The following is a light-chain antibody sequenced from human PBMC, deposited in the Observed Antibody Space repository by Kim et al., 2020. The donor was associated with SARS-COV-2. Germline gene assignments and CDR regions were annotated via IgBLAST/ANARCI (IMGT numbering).Light chain of an antibody. CDR3: QSGDSSNAFWV. CDR1: AFPDQF. CDR2: RDT. J-gene: IGLJ3*02. Sequence: SYELTQPPSISLSPGQTATITCSGDAFPDQFAHWYQQKPGQAPILVIFRDTERPSEISDRFSGSTSGTKATLTISGVQAEDEADYYCQSGDSSNAFWVFGGGTKVTVL. V-gene: IGLV3-25*03.